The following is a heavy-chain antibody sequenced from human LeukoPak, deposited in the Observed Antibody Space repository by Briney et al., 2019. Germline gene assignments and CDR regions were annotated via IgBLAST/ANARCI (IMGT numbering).Heavy chain of an antibody. D-gene: IGHD2-21*01. CDR2: ISDSGNT. V-gene: IGHV3-23*01. CDR3: AKAPVTTCRGAYCYPFDY. Sequence: PGGSLRLSCAASAFTLSSYAMSRVRQAPGKGLEWVSAISDSGNTYHADSVKGRFTISRDSSKNTLFLQMNRLRPEDAAVYYCAKAPVTTCRGAYCYPFDYWGQGTLVTVSS. CDR1: AFTLSSYA. J-gene: IGHJ4*02.